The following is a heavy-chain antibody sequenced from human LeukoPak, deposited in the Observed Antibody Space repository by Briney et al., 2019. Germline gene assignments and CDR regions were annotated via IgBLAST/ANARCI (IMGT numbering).Heavy chain of an antibody. J-gene: IGHJ4*02. CDR3: AKDIAKWFGEPTFDY. D-gene: IGHD3-10*01. CDR1: GFTFDDYA. CDR2: ISWNSGSI. V-gene: IGHV3-9*01. Sequence: PGGSLRLSCAASGFTFDDYAMHWVRQAPGKGLEWVTRISWNSGSIGYADSVKGRFTISRDNAKNSLYLQMNSLRAEDTALYYCAKDIAKWFGEPTFDYWGQGTLVTVSS.